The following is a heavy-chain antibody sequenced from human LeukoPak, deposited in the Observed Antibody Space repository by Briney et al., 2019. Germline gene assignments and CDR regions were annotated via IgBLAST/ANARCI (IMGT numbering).Heavy chain of an antibody. J-gene: IGHJ5*02. CDR2: ISGSGGST. Sequence: PGGSLRLSCAASGFTVSNSFMTWVRQAPGKGLEWVSAISGSGGSTYYADSVKGRFTISRDNSKNTLYLQMNSLRAEDTAVYYCATKGTVAGPNNWFDPWGQGTLVTVSS. V-gene: IGHV3-23*01. CDR3: ATKGTVAGPNNWFDP. D-gene: IGHD6-19*01. CDR1: GFTVSNSF.